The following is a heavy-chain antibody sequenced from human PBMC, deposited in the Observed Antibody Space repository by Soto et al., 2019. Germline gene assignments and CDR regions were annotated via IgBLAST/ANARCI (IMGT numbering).Heavy chain of an antibody. CDR2: IYYSGST. Sequence: PSQTLSLTCTVSDGSISSGDYYWSWIRKPPGKGLEWIGYIYYSGSTYYNPSLKSRVTISVDTSKNQFSLKLSSVTAADTAVYYCATKNSICRVVRTWGQGTLVTV. J-gene: IGHJ5*02. CDR1: DGSISSGDYY. V-gene: IGHV4-30-4*08. CDR3: ATKNSICRVVRT. D-gene: IGHD3-3*01.